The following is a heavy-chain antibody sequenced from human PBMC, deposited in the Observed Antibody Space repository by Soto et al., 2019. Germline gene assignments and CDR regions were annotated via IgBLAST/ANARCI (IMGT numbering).Heavy chain of an antibody. CDR1: AYTFTNYA. CDR2: ISGDNGNT. CDR3: ATGLLGYCSGGSCYSDS. Sequence: QVQLVQSGAEVKKPGASVRVSCQPSAYTFTNYAVSWVRQAPGQGLEWMGWISGDNGNTIYAQKFQGRVTMTTDTSTRKAYMELRSLRSDDTAVYYCATGLLGYCSGGSCYSDSWGQGTLVTVSS. V-gene: IGHV1-18*01. D-gene: IGHD2-15*01. J-gene: IGHJ4*02.